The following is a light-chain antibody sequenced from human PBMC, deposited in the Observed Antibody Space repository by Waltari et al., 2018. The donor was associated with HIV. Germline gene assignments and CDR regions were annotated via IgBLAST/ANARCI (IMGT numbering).Light chain of an antibody. J-gene: IGLJ3*02. Sequence: SALTQPRSVSGSPGQSVTISCTGTSSDVGGYNFVPWYQQHPGKAPKLVIYDVSKWPSGVPDRFSGSKSGNTASLTISGLQAEDEADYYCCSYTGSYTWVFGGGTELTVL. V-gene: IGLV2-11*01. CDR2: DVS. CDR3: CSYTGSYTWV. CDR1: SSDVGGYNF.